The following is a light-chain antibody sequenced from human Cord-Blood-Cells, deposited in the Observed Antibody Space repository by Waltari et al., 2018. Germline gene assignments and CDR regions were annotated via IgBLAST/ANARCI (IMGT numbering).Light chain of an antibody. Sequence: EIVLTQSPGPLSLSPGQRATPFCRASQSVSSSYLAWYQQKPGQAPRLLIYGASSRATGIPDRFSGSGSGTDFTLTISRLEPEDFAVYYCQQYGSSPLTFGGGTKVEIK. CDR2: GAS. V-gene: IGKV3-20*01. J-gene: IGKJ4*01. CDR3: QQYGSSPLT. CDR1: QSVSSSY.